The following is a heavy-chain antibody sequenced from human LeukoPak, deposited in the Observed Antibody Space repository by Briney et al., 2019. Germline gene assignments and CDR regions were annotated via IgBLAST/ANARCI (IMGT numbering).Heavy chain of an antibody. D-gene: IGHD1-26*01. V-gene: IGHV1-2*06. J-gene: IGHJ4*02. CDR1: GYTFTGYY. CDR3: AGEPHLLWELPLIDY. CDR2: INPNSGGT. Sequence: GASVKVSCKASGYTFTGYYMHWVRQAPGQGLEWMGRINPNSGGTNYAQKFQGRVTMTRDTSISTAYMELSRLRSDDTAVYYCAGEPHLLWELPLIDYWGQGTLVTVSS.